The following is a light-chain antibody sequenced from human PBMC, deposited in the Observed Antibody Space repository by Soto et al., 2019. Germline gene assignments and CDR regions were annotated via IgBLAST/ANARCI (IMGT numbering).Light chain of an antibody. CDR2: GSF. CDR3: QQYNNWTSST. V-gene: IGKV3-15*01. CDR1: QSVSSN. Sequence: EIVMTQSPATLSVFPGERATLSCRASQSVSSNLAWYQQKPGQAPRLLIYGSFTRATGIPARFSGSGSGTEFTLIISRLQSEDFAVYYCQQYNNWTSSTFGQGTKLEIK. J-gene: IGKJ2*01.